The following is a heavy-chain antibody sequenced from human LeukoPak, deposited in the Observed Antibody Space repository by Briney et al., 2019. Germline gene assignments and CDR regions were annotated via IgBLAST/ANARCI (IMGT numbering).Heavy chain of an antibody. CDR3: AKGQYLPAFLEWLLSFDY. CDR1: GFTFSSYG. V-gene: IGHV3-30*02. D-gene: IGHD3-3*02. CDR2: IRYDGSNK. Sequence: GGSLRLSCAASGFTFSSYGMHWVRQAPGKGLEWVAFIRYDGSNKYYADSVKGRFTISRDNSKNTLYLQMNSLRAEDTAVYHCAKGQYLPAFLEWLLSFDYWGQGTLVTVSS. J-gene: IGHJ4*02.